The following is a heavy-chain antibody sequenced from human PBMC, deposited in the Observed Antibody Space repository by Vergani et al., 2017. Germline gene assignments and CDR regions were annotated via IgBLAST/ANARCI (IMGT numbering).Heavy chain of an antibody. CDR1: GDSISSGVYY. CDR3: ARHGGSGNFYHLFDS. J-gene: IGHJ4*02. V-gene: IGHV4-31*03. D-gene: IGHD3-10*01. CDR2: IYSTGST. Sequence: QVQLQESGPGLVKPSQTLSLTCSVSGDSISSGVYYWNWIRQHPGKGLEWIGYIYSTGSTHHNPSLRRRINMSVDTSKNQFSLKLNSVTAADTALYYCARHGGSGNFYHLFDSWGQGTLVTVSS.